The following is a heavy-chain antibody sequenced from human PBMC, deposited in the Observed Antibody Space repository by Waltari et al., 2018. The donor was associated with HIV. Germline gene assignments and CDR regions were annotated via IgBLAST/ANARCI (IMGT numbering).Heavy chain of an antibody. CDR2: ISGSGGST. CDR3: AKDREEEDLPFDY. CDR1: GFTFSSYA. J-gene: IGHJ4*02. D-gene: IGHD1-26*01. V-gene: IGHV3-23*01. Sequence: EVQLLESGGGLVQPGGSLRLSCAAAGFTFSSYAMSWVRQAPGKGLEWVSAISGSGGSTYYADSVKGRFTISRDNSKNTLYLQMNSLRAEDTAVYYCAKDREEEDLPFDYWGQGTLVTVSS.